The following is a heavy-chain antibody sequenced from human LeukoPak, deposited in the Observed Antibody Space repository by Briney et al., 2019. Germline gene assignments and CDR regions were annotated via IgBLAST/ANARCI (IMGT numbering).Heavy chain of an antibody. J-gene: IGHJ5*02. D-gene: IGHD3-10*01. Sequence: PSETLSLTCTVSGYSISSGYYWGWIRQPPGKGLEWIGSIYHSGSTYYNPSLKSRVTISVDTSKNQFSLKLSSVTAADTAVYYCARHPYYYGSGSNWFDPWGQGTLVTVSS. V-gene: IGHV4-38-2*02. CDR3: ARHPYYYGSGSNWFDP. CDR2: IYHSGST. CDR1: GYSISSGYY.